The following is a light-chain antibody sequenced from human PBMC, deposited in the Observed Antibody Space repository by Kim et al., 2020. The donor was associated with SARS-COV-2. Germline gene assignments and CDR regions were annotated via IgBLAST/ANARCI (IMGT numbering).Light chain of an antibody. CDR2: QDS. Sequence: SYELTQPPSVSVSPGQTASITCSGDKLGDKHACWYQQKPGQSPVLVIYQDSKRSSGIPERFSGSNSGNTATLNISGTQAMDEADYYCQAWDSSTVVFGGG. V-gene: IGLV3-1*01. J-gene: IGLJ2*01. CDR1: KLGDKH. CDR3: QAWDSSTVV.